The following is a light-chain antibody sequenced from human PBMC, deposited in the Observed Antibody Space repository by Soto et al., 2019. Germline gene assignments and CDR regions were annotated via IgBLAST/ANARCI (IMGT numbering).Light chain of an antibody. J-gene: IGKJ2*01. CDR2: GAS. CDR1: QSVSSN. Sequence: EIVMTQSPATLSVSPGERATLSCRASQSVSSNLAWYQQKPGQAPRLLNYGASTRATGIPARISGSGSGTEFTLTISSLQSEDFAIYYCQQYDEWPPSYTFGQGTKLEI. CDR3: QQYDEWPPSYT. V-gene: IGKV3-15*01.